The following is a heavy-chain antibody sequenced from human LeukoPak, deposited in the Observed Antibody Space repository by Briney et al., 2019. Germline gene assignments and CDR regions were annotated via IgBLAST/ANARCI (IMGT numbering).Heavy chain of an antibody. J-gene: IGHJ4*02. V-gene: IGHV1-69*04. CDR1: GGTFSSYA. Sequence: GASVKVSCKASGGTFSSYAISWVRQAPGQGLEWMGRIIPILGIANYAQKFQGRVTITADKSTSTAYMELSSLRSEDTAVYYCARLDGYNDIDYWGRGTLVTVSS. CDR2: IIPILGIA. D-gene: IGHD5-24*01. CDR3: ARLDGYNDIDY.